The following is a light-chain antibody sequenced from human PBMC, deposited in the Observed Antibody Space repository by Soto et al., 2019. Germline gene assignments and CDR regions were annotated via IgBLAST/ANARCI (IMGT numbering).Light chain of an antibody. CDR2: SAS. CDR1: QSVGSS. Sequence: EIMMTQSPATLSLSPGERATLSCRASQSVGSSLAWYQQRPGQAHRLIIYSASTRTTVIPARFSGTGSGTEFTLTISSLESEDFAVYSCHQHHKWPRTFGPGTRVEIK. CDR3: HQHHKWPRT. V-gene: IGKV3-15*01. J-gene: IGKJ1*01.